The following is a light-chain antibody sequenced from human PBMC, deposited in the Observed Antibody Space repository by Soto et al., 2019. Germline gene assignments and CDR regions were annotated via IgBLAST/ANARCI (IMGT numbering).Light chain of an antibody. V-gene: IGKV1-5*03. CDR3: HQYYTYLFT. Sequence: DFQMTQSPSTLSASVGDRVTITCRASQTIRSWLAWYQQKPGQAPKLLIYKASTLESGVPSRFSGSGSGTEFTLTISSLQPDDFATYYCHQYYTYLFTFGPGTKVDIK. CDR1: QTIRSW. CDR2: KAS. J-gene: IGKJ3*01.